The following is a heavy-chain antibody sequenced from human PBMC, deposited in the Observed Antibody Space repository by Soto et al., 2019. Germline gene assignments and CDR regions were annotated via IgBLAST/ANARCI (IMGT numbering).Heavy chain of an antibody. CDR2: IRFDGSNI. D-gene: IGHD1-26*01. CDR1: EIIFSGYG. V-gene: IGHV3-33*01. Sequence: QVQLVESGGGVVQPARSLRLSCAVSEIIFSGYGMHWVRQAPGKGLEWVAVIRFDGSNIHYADSVKGRFTISRDNSKNTLYLQMDSLRAEDTDVYYCARDGVGGTVFFGYLDYWGQGALVTVSS. J-gene: IGHJ4*02. CDR3: ARDGVGGTVFFGYLDY.